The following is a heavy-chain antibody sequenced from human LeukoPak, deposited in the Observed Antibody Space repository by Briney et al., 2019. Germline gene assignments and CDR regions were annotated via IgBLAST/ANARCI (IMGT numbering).Heavy chain of an antibody. CDR2: IYSGGST. Sequence: PGGSLRLSCAASGFTVSSNYMSWVRQAPGKGVEWVSVIYSGGSTYYADSVKGRFTISRDNSKNTLYLQMNSLRAEDTDVYYCARDVSGGYDPGYFDYWGQGTLVTVSS. D-gene: IGHD5-12*01. CDR3: ARDVSGGYDPGYFDY. V-gene: IGHV3-53*01. J-gene: IGHJ4*02. CDR1: GFTVSSNY.